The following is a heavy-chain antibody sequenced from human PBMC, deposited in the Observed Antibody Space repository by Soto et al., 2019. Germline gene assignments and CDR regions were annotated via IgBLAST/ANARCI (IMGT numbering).Heavy chain of an antibody. D-gene: IGHD3-3*01. J-gene: IGHJ5*02. Sequence: GESLKISCRGSGYSFTTYWIAWVRHTPGKGLEWMGIIYPDDSDTRYSPSFQGQVTISTDKSISTTYLKWSSLKASDTAMYYCVRRSTIPGVLNSSDRWGKAALVTVCS. V-gene: IGHV5-51*01. CDR2: IYPDDSDT. CDR1: GYSFTTYW. CDR3: VRRSTIPGVLNSSDR.